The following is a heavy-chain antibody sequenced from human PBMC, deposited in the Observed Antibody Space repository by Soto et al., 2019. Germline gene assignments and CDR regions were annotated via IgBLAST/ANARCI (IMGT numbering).Heavy chain of an antibody. D-gene: IGHD4-17*01. CDR2: ITGSGGRT. Sequence: PGGSRRLAYAASGFTFSNYAMSWVRQTSGTGLEWVSGITGSGGRTYYAASVKGRFTISRDNSNNTLYLQMNSLRAEDTALYYCAKESAMVTTGWFDPWGQGTLVTVSS. CDR3: AKESAMVTTGWFDP. J-gene: IGHJ5*02. V-gene: IGHV3-23*01. CDR1: GFTFSNYA.